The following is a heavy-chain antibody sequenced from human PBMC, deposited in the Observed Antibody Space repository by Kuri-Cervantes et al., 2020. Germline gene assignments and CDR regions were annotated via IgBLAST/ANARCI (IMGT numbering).Heavy chain of an antibody. J-gene: IGHJ5*02. D-gene: IGHD2-15*01. Sequence: SVKVSCKASGGTFSSYAISWVRQAPGQGLEWMGGIIPIFGTANYAQKFQGRVTITADESTSTANMELSSLRSEDTAVYYCARGGVVVAATQPQPFDPWGQGTLVTVSS. V-gene: IGHV1-69*13. CDR1: GGTFSSYA. CDR2: IIPIFGTA. CDR3: ARGGVVVAATQPQPFDP.